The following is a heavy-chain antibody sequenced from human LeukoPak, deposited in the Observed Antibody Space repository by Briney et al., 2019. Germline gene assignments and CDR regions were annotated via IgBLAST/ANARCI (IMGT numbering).Heavy chain of an antibody. V-gene: IGHV4-59*01. CDR2: IYHSGST. D-gene: IGHD6-19*01. CDR3: ARLRGEQWLPIDY. Sequence: SETLSLTCTVSGGSISSYYWSRIRQPPGKGLEWIGYIYHSGSTNYNPSLKSRVTISVDTSKNQFSLKLSSVTAADTAVYYCARLRGEQWLPIDYWGQGTLVTVSS. CDR1: GGSISSYY. J-gene: IGHJ4*02.